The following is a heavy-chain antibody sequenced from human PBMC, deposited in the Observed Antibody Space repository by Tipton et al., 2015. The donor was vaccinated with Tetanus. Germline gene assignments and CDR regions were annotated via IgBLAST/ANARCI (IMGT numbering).Heavy chain of an antibody. D-gene: IGHD7-27*01. CDR3: AKDPSGVYYFDY. J-gene: IGHJ4*02. CDR2: IWYDGSNK. Sequence: SLRLSCAASGFTFSSYGMHWVRQAPGKGLEWVAVIWYDGSNKYYADSVKGRFIISRDNSKNTLYLQMNGLRAEDTAVYYCAKDPSGVYYFDYWGQGTLVTVSS. CDR1: GFTFSSYG. V-gene: IGHV3-33*06.